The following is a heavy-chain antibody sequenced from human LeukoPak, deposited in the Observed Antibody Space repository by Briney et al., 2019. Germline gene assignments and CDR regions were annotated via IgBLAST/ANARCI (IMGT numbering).Heavy chain of an antibody. Sequence: GGSLRLSCAASGLTYRDYYMSWIRPAAGRGLEWVSYISSSSSYTKYADSVKGRFTISRDNAKNSLYLQMNSLRAEDTAVYYCARDPGYCSGGSCQTSFDIWGQGTMVTVSS. CDR2: ISSSSSYT. CDR1: GLTYRDYY. V-gene: IGHV3-11*06. CDR3: ARDPGYCSGGSCQTSFDI. J-gene: IGHJ3*02. D-gene: IGHD2-15*01.